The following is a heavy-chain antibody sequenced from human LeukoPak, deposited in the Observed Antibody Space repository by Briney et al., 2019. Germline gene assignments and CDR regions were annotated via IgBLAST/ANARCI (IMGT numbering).Heavy chain of an antibody. CDR2: ISAYNGNT. CDR1: GYTFTSYG. Sequence: ASVKVSCKASGYTFTSYGISWVRQAPGQGLEWMGWISAYNGNTNYAQKLQGGVTMTTDTSTSTAYMELRSLRSDDTAVYYCARGPVLYYYDSSGYYYVWGQGTLVTVSS. D-gene: IGHD3-22*01. V-gene: IGHV1-18*01. CDR3: ARGPVLYYYDSSGYYYV. J-gene: IGHJ4*02.